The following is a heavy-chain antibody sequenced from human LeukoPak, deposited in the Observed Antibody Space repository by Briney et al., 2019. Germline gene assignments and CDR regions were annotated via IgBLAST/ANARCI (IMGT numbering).Heavy chain of an antibody. V-gene: IGHV3-30*18. J-gene: IGHJ3*01. D-gene: IGHD3-10*02. Sequence: GGSLRLSCAASGFTFSSYAMHWVRQAPGKGLEWVAVISYDGSNKYYADSVKGRFTISRDNSKNTLYLQMDSLRAEDTAVYYCAKFFTGEYVRAFDVWGQGTMVTVSS. CDR2: ISYDGSNK. CDR1: GFTFSSYA. CDR3: AKFFTGEYVRAFDV.